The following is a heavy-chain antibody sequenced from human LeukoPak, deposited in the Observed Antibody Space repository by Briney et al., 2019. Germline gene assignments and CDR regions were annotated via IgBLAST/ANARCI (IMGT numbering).Heavy chain of an antibody. D-gene: IGHD1-20*01. J-gene: IGHJ4*02. V-gene: IGHV1-69*05. Sequence: GASVKASCKASGGTFSSYAISWVRQAPGQGLEWMGGIIPIFGTANYAQKFQGRVTITTDESTSTAYMELSSLRSEDTAVYYCARAPPPNWNFDYWGQGTLVTVSS. CDR2: IIPIFGTA. CDR3: ARAPPPNWNFDY. CDR1: GGTFSSYA.